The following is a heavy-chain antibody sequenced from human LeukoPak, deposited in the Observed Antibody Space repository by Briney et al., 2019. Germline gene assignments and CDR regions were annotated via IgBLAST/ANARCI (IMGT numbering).Heavy chain of an antibody. D-gene: IGHD3-10*01. CDR3: ARDAVRGVTDY. Sequence: ASVKVSCKASGGTFSSYAISWVRQAPGQGLEWMGRIIPILGIANYAQKFQGRVTITADKSTSTAYMELSGLRSEDTAVYYCARDAVRGVTDYWGQGTLVTVSS. CDR1: GGTFSSYA. V-gene: IGHV1-69*04. J-gene: IGHJ4*02. CDR2: IIPILGIA.